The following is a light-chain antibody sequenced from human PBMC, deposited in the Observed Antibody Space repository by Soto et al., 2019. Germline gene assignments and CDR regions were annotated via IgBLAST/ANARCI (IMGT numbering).Light chain of an antibody. CDR2: DVN. Sequence: QSVLTQHASVSGSPGQSITVSCTGTCSDVGSYDYVSWHQQHPGKAPKLIIYDVNNRPSGVPSRFSGSKSGNTASLIISGLQTEDEADYYCCAYSTSGTHVFGTGTKVTVL. J-gene: IGLJ1*01. CDR3: CAYSTSGTHV. V-gene: IGLV2-14*03. CDR1: CSDVGSYDY.